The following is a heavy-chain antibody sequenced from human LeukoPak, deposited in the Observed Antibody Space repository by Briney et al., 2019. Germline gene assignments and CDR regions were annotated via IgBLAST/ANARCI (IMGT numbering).Heavy chain of an antibody. CDR2: IYYSGST. CDR1: GGSISSYY. J-gene: IGHJ4*02. D-gene: IGHD3-10*01. Sequence: SETLSLTCTVSGGSISSYYWSWIRQPPGKGLEWIGYIYYSGSTNYNPSLKSRVTISVDTSKNQFSLKLSSVTAADTAVYYCASIAGSGFIDYWGQGTLVTVSS. V-gene: IGHV4-59*01. CDR3: ASIAGSGFIDY.